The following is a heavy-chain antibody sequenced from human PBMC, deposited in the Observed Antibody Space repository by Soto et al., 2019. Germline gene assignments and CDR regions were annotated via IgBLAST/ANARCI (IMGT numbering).Heavy chain of an antibody. CDR1: GFAFSSAW. Sequence: DVQLVESGGGLVKPGGSLRLSCAASGFAFSSAWMNWVRQAPGKGLEWVGRIKSKTDGGTTDYAAPVNGRFTISRDDSKNTLFLQMNSLKTEDTAVYYCTSHGVFASGSHYEIITWGQGPLVIVSS. CDR2: IKSKTDGGTT. J-gene: IGHJ5*02. V-gene: IGHV3-15*07. D-gene: IGHD1-26*01. CDR3: TSHGVFASGSHYEIIT.